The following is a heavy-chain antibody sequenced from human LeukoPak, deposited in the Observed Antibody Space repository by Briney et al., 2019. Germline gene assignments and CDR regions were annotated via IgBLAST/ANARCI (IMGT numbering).Heavy chain of an antibody. D-gene: IGHD3-22*01. CDR3: ARVDDRGHYYDSSGPRKLFDY. J-gene: IGHJ4*02. CDR2: INPNSGGT. V-gene: IGHV1-2*02. CDR1: GYTFTGYY. Sequence: ASVKVSCNASGYTFTGYYMHWVRQAPGQGLEWRGWINPNSGGTNYAQKIQGRVTMTRDTSISTAYMELSRLSSDDTVVYYCARVDDRGHYYDSSGPRKLFDYWGQGTLVTVSS.